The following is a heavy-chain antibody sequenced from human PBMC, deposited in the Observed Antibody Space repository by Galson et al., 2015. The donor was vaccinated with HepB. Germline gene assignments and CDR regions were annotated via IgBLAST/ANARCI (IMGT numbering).Heavy chain of an antibody. D-gene: IGHD2-2*01. CDR3: ARAPYSSTSPRFDP. CDR2: IKQDGSEK. J-gene: IGHJ5*02. Sequence: SLRLSCAGSGFSFSSYWMSWVRQASEKGLEWVANIKQDGSEKYYVDSVKGRFTISRDNARNSVYLQMSSLRAEDTAIYYCARAPYSSTSPRFDPWGQGTLVTVSS. CDR1: GFSFSSYW. V-gene: IGHV3-7*03.